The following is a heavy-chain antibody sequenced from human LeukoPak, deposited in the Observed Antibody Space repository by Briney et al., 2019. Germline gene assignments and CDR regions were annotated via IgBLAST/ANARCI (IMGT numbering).Heavy chain of an antibody. CDR3: ARHPFATPFDY. CDR2: AYYSGHT. V-gene: IGHV4-59*08. Sequence: ETLSLSCTVSGGSISDNYWSWIRQPPGKGLEWIGYAYYSGHTNYNSSLKSRVTMSLDTSKSQFSLRLSSVTAADTAVYFCARHPFATPFDYWGPGTLVTVSS. CDR1: GGSISDNY. J-gene: IGHJ4*02. D-gene: IGHD2-15*01.